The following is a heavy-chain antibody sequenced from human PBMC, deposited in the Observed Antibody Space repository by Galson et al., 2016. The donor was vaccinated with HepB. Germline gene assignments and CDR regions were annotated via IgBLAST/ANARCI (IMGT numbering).Heavy chain of an antibody. CDR3: AREKTATIDD. V-gene: IGHV3-48*02. CDR2: ISSASSTI. J-gene: IGHJ4*02. Sequence: SLRLSCAASGFTFSSYSMNWVRRAPGKGLEWVSYISSASSTIYYADSVKGRFTISRDNAKNSLYLQMNSLRDEDTAVYYCAREKTATIDDWGQGTLVTVSS. CDR1: GFTFSSYS. D-gene: IGHD5-18*01.